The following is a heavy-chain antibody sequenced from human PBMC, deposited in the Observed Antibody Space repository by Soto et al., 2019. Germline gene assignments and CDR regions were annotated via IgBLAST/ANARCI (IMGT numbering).Heavy chain of an antibody. J-gene: IGHJ6*03. CDR2: ISWNSGSI. D-gene: IGHD6-19*01. CDR3: AKDGRAVRLYYYYDQDV. V-gene: IGHV3-9*01. CDR1: GFTFDDYA. Sequence: EVQLVESGGGLVQPGRSLRLSCATSGFTFDDYAMHWVRQAPGKGLEWVTGISWNSGSIGYADSVKGRFTSSRDNAMNCPCLQMDSLRDDDTPLYNCAKDGRAVRLYYYYDQDVVCKGTTVTVSS.